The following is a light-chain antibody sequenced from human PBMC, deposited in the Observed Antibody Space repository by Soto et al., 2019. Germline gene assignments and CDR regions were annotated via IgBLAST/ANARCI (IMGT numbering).Light chain of an antibody. J-gene: IGKJ1*01. Sequence: DIQMTQSPSTLSASVGDRVTVTCRASESITDRLAWFQQKPGIAPKLLIYDASTLESGVPSRFSGSRSGTEFTLTISSLQPDDFATYFCQHYSTVWAFGQGTKGEIK. CDR1: ESITDR. CDR3: QHYSTVWA. CDR2: DAS. V-gene: IGKV1-5*01.